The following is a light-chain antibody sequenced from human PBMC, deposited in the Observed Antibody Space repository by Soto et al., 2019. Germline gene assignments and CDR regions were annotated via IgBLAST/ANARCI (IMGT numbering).Light chain of an antibody. V-gene: IGKV3-15*01. CDR3: QQYNNWPRT. J-gene: IGKJ1*01. CDR1: QSVNTN. CDR2: GAS. Sequence: EIVVTQSPATLSVSPGERSTLSCMAIQSVNTNLAWYHQKPGQAPMLLIYGASTRATGIPARFSGSGSGTEFTLTINSLQSEDFEVYYCQQYNNWPRTFGQGTKVDIK.